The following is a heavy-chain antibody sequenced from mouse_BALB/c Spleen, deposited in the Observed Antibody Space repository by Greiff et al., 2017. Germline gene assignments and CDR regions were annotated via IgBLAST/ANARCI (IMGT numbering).Heavy chain of an antibody. V-gene: IGHV6-6*02. J-gene: IGHJ2*01. CDR3: TPHYYGSSPFDY. Sequence: EVKLVESGGGLVQPGGSMKLSCVASGFTFSNYWMNWVRQSPEKGLEWVAEIRLKSNNYATHYAESVKGRFTISRDDSKSSVYLQMNNLRAEDTGIYYCTPHYYGSSPFDYWGQGTTLTVSS. CDR1: GFTFSNYW. D-gene: IGHD1-1*01. CDR2: IRLKSNNYAT.